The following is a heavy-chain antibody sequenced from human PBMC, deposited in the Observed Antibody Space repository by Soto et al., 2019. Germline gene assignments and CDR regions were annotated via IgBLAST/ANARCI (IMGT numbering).Heavy chain of an antibody. CDR2: IYYSGST. J-gene: IGHJ6*02. Sequence: PSETLSLTCTVSGGSISSGDYYWSWIRQPPGKGLEWIGYIYYSGSTYYNPSLKSRVTISVDTSKNQFSLRLSSVTAADTAVYYCAREVITMIEVSHGHPYRMDVWGQGTTDPVSS. CDR3: AREVITMIEVSHGHPYRMDV. CDR1: GGSISSGDYY. D-gene: IGHD3-22*01. V-gene: IGHV4-30-4*02.